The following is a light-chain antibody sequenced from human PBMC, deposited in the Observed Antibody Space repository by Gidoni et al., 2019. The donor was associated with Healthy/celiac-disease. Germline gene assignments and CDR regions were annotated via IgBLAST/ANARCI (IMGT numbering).Light chain of an antibody. Sequence: EIVLTQSPATLSLSPGERATLSCRASQSVSSYLAWYQQKPGQAPRLLIYDASNRATGIPARFSGSGSGTDCTLTISSLEPEDFAVYYCQQRSNWPPGWTFGQXTKVEIK. J-gene: IGKJ1*01. CDR2: DAS. CDR1: QSVSSY. V-gene: IGKV3-11*01. CDR3: QQRSNWPPGWT.